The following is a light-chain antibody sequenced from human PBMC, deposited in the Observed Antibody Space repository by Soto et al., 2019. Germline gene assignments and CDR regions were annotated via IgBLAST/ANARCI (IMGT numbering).Light chain of an antibody. CDR1: SGHSTYI. Sequence: QPVLTQSSSASASLGSSVKLTCTLSSGHSTYIIAWHQQQPGKAPRYLMKLEGSGSYNKGSGIPDRFSGSSSGADRYLTISNLQFEDEADYYCETWDTNVVVFGGGNKVTVL. CDR2: LEGSGSY. V-gene: IGLV4-60*02. J-gene: IGLJ2*01. CDR3: ETWDTNVVV.